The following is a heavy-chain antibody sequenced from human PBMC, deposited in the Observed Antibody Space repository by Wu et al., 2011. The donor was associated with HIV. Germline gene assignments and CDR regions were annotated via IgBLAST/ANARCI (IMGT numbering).Heavy chain of an antibody. CDR2: ILPMFGST. CDR3: ARGLYGPTSRGYGMDV. CDR1: GNTFSGYA. V-gene: IGHV1-69*05. Sequence: SGAEVKKAGSSVKVSCKASGNTFSGYAVSWVRQAPGQGLEWMGGILPMFGSTNYARKFQGRVTITTDESTSTAYMELSSLRSEDTAVYYCARGLYGPTSRGYGMDVWGQGTTFTVSS. J-gene: IGHJ6*02. D-gene: IGHD2/OR15-2a*01.